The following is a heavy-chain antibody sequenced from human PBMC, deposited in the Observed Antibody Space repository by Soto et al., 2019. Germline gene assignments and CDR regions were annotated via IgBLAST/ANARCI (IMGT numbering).Heavy chain of an antibody. D-gene: IGHD6-13*01. CDR3: AGAAAGTYYYYGMDV. Sequence: SETLSLTCAVYGGSFSGYYWSWIRQPPGKGLEWIGEINHSGSTNYNPSLKSRVTISVDTSKNQFSLKLSSVTAADTAVYYCAGAAAGTYYYYGMDVWGQGTTVTVSS. CDR1: GGSFSGYY. CDR2: INHSGST. J-gene: IGHJ6*02. V-gene: IGHV4-34*01.